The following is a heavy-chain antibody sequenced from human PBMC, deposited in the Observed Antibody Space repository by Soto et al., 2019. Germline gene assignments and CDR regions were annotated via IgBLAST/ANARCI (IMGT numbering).Heavy chain of an antibody. Sequence: QGQLVQSGAKVKKPGASVKVSCGTSGFSFTSYSFHWVRQAPAQGLQWMGWINAGRGKTKYSQQFQGRVTFTWDTSANTVYMELSRLTSEDTSVFYCARWIDNGYFDYWGQGTLVTVSA. CDR1: GFSFTSYS. CDR2: INAGRGKT. J-gene: IGHJ4*02. D-gene: IGHD4-17*01. CDR3: ARWIDNGYFDY. V-gene: IGHV1-3*01.